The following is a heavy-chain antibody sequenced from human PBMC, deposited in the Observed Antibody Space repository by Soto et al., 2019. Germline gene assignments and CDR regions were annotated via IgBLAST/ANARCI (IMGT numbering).Heavy chain of an antibody. Sequence: QVQLVQSGAEVKKPGASVKVSCKASGYTFTIYGISWVRQAPGQGLEWMGWISGYNGNTDYAQNLQDRVTLTTDASTRSVYMELRSLRSDDTDVYYCARVDYYDSSGYYGYWGQGTLISVSS. V-gene: IGHV1-18*04. J-gene: IGHJ4*02. CDR3: ARVDYYDSSGYYGY. CDR2: ISGYNGNT. D-gene: IGHD3-22*01. CDR1: GYTFTIYG.